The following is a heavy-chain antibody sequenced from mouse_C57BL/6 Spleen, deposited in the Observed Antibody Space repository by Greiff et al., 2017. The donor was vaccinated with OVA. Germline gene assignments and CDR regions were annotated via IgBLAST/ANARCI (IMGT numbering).Heavy chain of an antibody. V-gene: IGHV5-4*01. CDR3: ARARSLYFDY. CDR2: ISDGGSYT. D-gene: IGHD6-2*01. J-gene: IGHJ2*01. Sequence: EVQLVESGGGLVKPGGSLKLSCAASGFTFSSYAMSWVRQTPEKRLEWVATISDGGSYTYYPDNVKGRFTISRDNAKNNLYLQMSHLKSEDTAMYYCARARSLYFDYWGQGTTLTVSS. CDR1: GFTFSSYA.